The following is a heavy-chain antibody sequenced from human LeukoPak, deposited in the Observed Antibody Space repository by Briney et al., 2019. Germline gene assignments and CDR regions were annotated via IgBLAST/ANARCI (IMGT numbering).Heavy chain of an antibody. V-gene: IGHV3-23*01. J-gene: IGHJ4*02. CDR1: GFTFSSYS. CDR3: AGVSTAMVRQPLDY. Sequence: GGSLRLSCAVSGFTFSSYSMNWGCQAPGKGLEWVSAISGSGGSTSYADSVKGRFTISRDNSKNTLYLQMNSLRAEDTAVYYCAGVSTAMVRQPLDYWGQETLVTVSS. CDR2: ISGSGGST. D-gene: IGHD5-18*01.